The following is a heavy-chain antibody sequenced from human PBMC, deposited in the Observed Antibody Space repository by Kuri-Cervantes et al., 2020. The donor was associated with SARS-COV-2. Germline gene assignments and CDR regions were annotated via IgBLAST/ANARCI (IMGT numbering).Heavy chain of an antibody. CDR3: AKGRIVHLTMVTASSNFDS. CDR1: GFNFNNYG. Sequence: GGSLRLSCVASGFNFNNYGMNWVRQAPGKGLEWVASVSYDGSLKYYADSVKGRFTISKDSSKNTLYLEMNTLKIEDTAIYSCAKGRIVHLTMVTASSNFDSWGQGTLVTVSS. J-gene: IGHJ4*02. CDR2: VSYDGSLK. D-gene: IGHD2-21*02. V-gene: IGHV3-30*18.